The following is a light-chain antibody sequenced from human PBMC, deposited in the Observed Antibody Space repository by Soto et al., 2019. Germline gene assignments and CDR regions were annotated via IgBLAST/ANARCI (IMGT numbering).Light chain of an antibody. J-gene: IGLJ1*01. CDR1: SSNIGGEA. V-gene: IGLV1-44*01. Sequence: QSVLTQPPSTSGTPGQRVPISCSRHSSNIGGEAVNWYQQLPGAAPKLLIYSYNQRPSGVPDRFSGSKSGTSASLAISGLQSEDEADYICAAWDDSLNGYVFGTGTKLTVL. CDR2: SYN. CDR3: AAWDDSLNGYV.